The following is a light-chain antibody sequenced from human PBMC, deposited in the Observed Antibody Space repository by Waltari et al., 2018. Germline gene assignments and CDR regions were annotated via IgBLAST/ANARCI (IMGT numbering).Light chain of an antibody. CDR3: AAWDDSLNGRWV. CDR1: ASNIGNNV. Sequence: QPVLTQPPSASGTPGPTVTISCSGGASNIGNNVVNWYQQLPGTAPKLVIYRNVRRPPGVPDRFSGSKSGTSASLAISGLQSEDEADYYCAAWDDSLNGRWVFGGGTKVTVL. J-gene: IGLJ3*02. CDR2: RNV. V-gene: IGLV1-44*01.